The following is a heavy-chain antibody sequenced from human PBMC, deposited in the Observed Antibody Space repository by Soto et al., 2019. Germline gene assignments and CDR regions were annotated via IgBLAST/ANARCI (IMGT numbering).Heavy chain of an antibody. CDR1: GFTFSSYA. CDR2: IIGSGGST. V-gene: IGHV3-23*01. CDR3: AKENHIVVVKGGYFQR. Sequence: EVQLLESGGGLVQPGGSLRLSCAASGFTFSSYAMSWVRQTPGKGLEWVSAIIGSGGSTYYADSVKGRFTISRDNPKTTLYLQLNSLRAEDTALYYCAKENHIVVVKGGYFQRWGQGTLVTVSS. D-gene: IGHD2-21*01. J-gene: IGHJ1*01.